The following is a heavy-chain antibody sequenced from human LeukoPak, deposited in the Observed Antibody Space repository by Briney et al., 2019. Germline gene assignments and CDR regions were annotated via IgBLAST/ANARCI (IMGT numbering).Heavy chain of an antibody. D-gene: IGHD1-26*01. CDR2: ISSEGGST. Sequence: GGSLRLSCAASGFTVSSNYMSWVRQAPGKGLEDVSAISSEGGSTYYADSVKGRFTISRDNSKDTLYLQMSSLRAEDTAVYYCVKAYSWGQGTLVTVSS. J-gene: IGHJ4*02. V-gene: IGHV3-64D*06. CDR1: GFTVSSNY. CDR3: VKAYS.